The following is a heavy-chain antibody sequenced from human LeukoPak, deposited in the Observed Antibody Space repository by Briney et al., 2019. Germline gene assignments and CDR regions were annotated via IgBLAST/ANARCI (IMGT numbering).Heavy chain of an antibody. CDR3: ARARGDSSGYYYFAY. J-gene: IGHJ4*02. Sequence: EINHSRTTNYHPSLNSLVTISVDTSKNQFSLKLSSVTAADTAVYYCARARGDSSGYYYFAYWGQGTLVTVSS. V-gene: IGHV4-34*01. D-gene: IGHD3-22*01. CDR2: INHSRTT.